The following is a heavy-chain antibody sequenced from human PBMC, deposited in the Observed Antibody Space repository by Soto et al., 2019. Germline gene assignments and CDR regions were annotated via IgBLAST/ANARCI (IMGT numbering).Heavy chain of an antibody. Sequence: SETLSLTCTVSGGSISSYYWSWIRQPPGKGLDWIGYIYYSGSTNYNPSLKSRVTISVDTSKNQFSLKLSSVTAADTAVYYCARDSPSSSWYSYYYYYGMDVWGQGTTVTVSS. CDR2: IYYSGST. J-gene: IGHJ6*02. D-gene: IGHD6-13*01. CDR3: ARDSPSSSWYSYYYYYGMDV. CDR1: GGSISSYY. V-gene: IGHV4-59*01.